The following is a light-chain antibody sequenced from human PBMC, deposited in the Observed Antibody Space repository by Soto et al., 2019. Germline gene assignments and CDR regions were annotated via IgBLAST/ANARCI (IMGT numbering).Light chain of an antibody. V-gene: IGKV3-20*01. Sequence: EIVLTQSPGTLSLSPGERATLSCRASQSVSSNYLAWYQQKPGQAPRLLIYGASSRATGIPDRFSGSGSGTDFNLTIRRLAPEHFAVYYCQQFAGSVLVTFGAGSRAEIK. CDR2: GAS. CDR3: QQFAGSVLVT. CDR1: QSVSSNY. J-gene: IGKJ4*02.